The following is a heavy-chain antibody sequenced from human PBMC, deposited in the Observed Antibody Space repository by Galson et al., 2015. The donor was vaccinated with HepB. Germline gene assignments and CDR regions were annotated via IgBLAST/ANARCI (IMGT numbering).Heavy chain of an antibody. D-gene: IGHD6-13*01. CDR2: IYWDDDK. J-gene: IGHJ5*02. V-gene: IGHV2-5*02. Sequence: PALVKPTQTLTLTCTFSGFSLSTSGVGVGWIRQPPGKALEWLALIYWDDDKRYSPSLKSRLTITKDTSKNQVVLTMTNMDPVDTATYYCAHAYSSSWPGNNWFDPWGQGTLVTVSS. CDR1: GFSLSTSGVG. CDR3: AHAYSSSWPGNNWFDP.